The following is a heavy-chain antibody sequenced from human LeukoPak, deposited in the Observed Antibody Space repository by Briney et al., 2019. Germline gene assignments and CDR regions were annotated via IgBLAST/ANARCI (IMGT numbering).Heavy chain of an antibody. CDR1: GGSISSSSYY. J-gene: IGHJ4*02. CDR3: TTVDNPCY. CDR2: IYYSGST. D-gene: IGHD1-1*01. V-gene: IGHV4-39*07. Sequence: SETLSLTCTVSGGSISSSSYYWGWIRQPPGKGLEWIGSIYYSGSTYYNPSLKSRVTISVDTSKNQFSLKLSSVTAADTAVYYCTTVDNPCYWGQGTLVTVSS.